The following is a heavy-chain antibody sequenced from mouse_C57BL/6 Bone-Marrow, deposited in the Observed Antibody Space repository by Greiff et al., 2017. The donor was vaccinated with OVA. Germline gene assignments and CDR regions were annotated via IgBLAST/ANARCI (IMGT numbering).Heavy chain of an antibody. Sequence: VKLVESGAELVKPGASVKISCKASGYAFSSYWMNWVKQRPGKGLEWIGQIYPGDGDTNYNGKFKGKATLTADKSSSTAYMQLSSLTSEDSAVYFCARGPEGDFDYWGQGTTLTVSS. V-gene: IGHV1-80*01. J-gene: IGHJ2*01. CDR1: GYAFSSYW. CDR3: ARGPEGDFDY. CDR2: IYPGDGDT.